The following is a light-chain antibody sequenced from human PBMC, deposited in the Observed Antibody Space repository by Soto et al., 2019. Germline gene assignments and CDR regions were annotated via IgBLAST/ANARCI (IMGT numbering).Light chain of an antibody. J-gene: IGKJ1*01. CDR3: QQSDISPPWT. CDR2: SAS. Sequence: DIRLTQSPSSLSASIGDRVTITCRASQSIGHYLNWYQQKRGKAPQLLIYSASTLHSGVPSRFSGSGSGTDFTLTIRSLQPDDFATYFCQQSDISPPWTFGQGTQVELK. V-gene: IGKV1-39*01. CDR1: QSIGHY.